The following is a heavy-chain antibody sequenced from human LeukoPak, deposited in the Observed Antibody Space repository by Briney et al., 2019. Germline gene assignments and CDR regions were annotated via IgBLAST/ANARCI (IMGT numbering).Heavy chain of an antibody. J-gene: IGHJ4*02. CDR2: MSSSGSTI. V-gene: IGHV3-11*04. Sequence: GGSLRLSCAASGFTFSDYYMSWIRQAPGKGLEWVSYMSSSGSTIYYADSVKGRFTISRDNAKNSLYLQMNSLRAEDTAVYYCASIPDFWSGYYLDYWGQGSLVTVSS. CDR3: ASIPDFWSGYYLDY. CDR1: GFTFSDYY. D-gene: IGHD3-3*01.